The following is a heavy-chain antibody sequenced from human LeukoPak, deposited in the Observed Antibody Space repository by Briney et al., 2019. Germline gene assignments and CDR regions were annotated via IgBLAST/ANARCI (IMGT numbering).Heavy chain of an antibody. J-gene: IGHJ4*02. CDR2: INPNSGGT. D-gene: IGHD4-17*01. Sequence: ASVKVSCKPSGYTFTGDYIHWVRQAPGQGLEWMGWINPNSGGTNYAQKFQGRVTMTRDTSISTAYMELSWLTSDDTAVYYCARGDSYGDLDYWGQGTLVTVSS. CDR3: ARGDSYGDLDY. CDR1: GYTFTGDY. V-gene: IGHV1-2*02.